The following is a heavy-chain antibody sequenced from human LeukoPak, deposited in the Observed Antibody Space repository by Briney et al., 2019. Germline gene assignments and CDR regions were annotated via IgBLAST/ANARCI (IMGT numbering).Heavy chain of an antibody. CDR1: GASISTHTYY. J-gene: IGHJ1*01. Sequence: SETLSLTCTVSGASISTHTYYWGWIRQPPGKGLEWIGSIHYNGNTYYNPSLKSRVTISVDTSNNQFSLKLRSVNAADTAVYYCARSYCAGDCYTEYFQHWGQGTLVTVSS. CDR2: IHYNGNT. V-gene: IGHV4-39*01. D-gene: IGHD2-21*02. CDR3: ARSYCAGDCYTEYFQH.